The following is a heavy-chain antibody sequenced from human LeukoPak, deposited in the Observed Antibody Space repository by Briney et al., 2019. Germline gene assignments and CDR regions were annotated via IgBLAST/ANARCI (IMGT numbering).Heavy chain of an antibody. CDR1: GGSISSSSYY. D-gene: IGHD6-19*01. V-gene: IGHV4-39*01. CDR3: ARLYSSGWYGFSAYNWFDP. J-gene: IGHJ5*02. Sequence: SETLSLTCTVSGGSISSSSYYWGWLRQPPGKGLEWIGSIYYSGSTYYNPSLKSRVTISVDTSKNQFSLKLSSVTAADTAVYYCARLYSSGWYGFSAYNWFDPWGQGTLVTVSS. CDR2: IYYSGST.